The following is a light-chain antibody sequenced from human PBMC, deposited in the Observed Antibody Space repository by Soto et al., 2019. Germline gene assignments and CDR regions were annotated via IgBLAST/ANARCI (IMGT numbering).Light chain of an antibody. Sequence: QSALTQPASVSGSPGQSITISCTGTSSDVGSYNLVSWYQQHPGKAPKLMIYEGSQRPSGVSNRFSGFKSGNTASLTISGLQAEDEAAYYCCSYAGRSTYVFGTGTQLTVL. V-gene: IGLV2-23*01. J-gene: IGLJ1*01. CDR3: CSYAGRSTYV. CDR2: EGS. CDR1: SSDVGSYNL.